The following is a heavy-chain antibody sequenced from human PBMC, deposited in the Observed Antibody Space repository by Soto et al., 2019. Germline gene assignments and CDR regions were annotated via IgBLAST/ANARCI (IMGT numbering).Heavy chain of an antibody. J-gene: IGHJ4*02. CDR2: INHSGST. V-gene: IGHV4-34*01. Sequence: PSETLSLTCAVYGGSFSGYYWSWIRQPPGKGLEWIGEINHSGSTNYNPSLKSRVTISVDTSKNQFFLKLSSVTAADTAVYYCARGGYDILTGYTDYWGQGTLVTVSS. CDR3: ARGGYDILTGYTDY. CDR1: GGSFSGYY. D-gene: IGHD3-9*01.